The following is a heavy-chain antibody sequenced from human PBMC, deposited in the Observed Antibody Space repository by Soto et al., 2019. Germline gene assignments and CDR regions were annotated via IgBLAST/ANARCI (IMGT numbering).Heavy chain of an antibody. CDR2: IYYSGST. CDR3: ARQEVVLVPAAMDSFYYYGMDV. CDR1: GGSISSSSYY. D-gene: IGHD2-2*01. J-gene: IGHJ6*04. V-gene: IGHV4-39*01. Sequence: SETLSLTCTVSGGSISSSSYYWGWIRQPPGKGLEWIGSIYYSGSTYYNPSLKSRVTISVDTSKNQFSLKLSSVTAADTAVYYCARQEVVLVPAAMDSFYYYGMDVWGKGTTVS.